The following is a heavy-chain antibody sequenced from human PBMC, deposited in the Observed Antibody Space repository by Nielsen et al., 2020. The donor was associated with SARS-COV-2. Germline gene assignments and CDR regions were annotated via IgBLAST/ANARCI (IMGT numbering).Heavy chain of an antibody. J-gene: IGHJ6*02. CDR1: GFTFTKYA. CDR2: ISASGGST. V-gene: IGHV3-23*01. CDR3: AKDSRGNYYYGMDV. Sequence: GGSLRLSCAASGFTFTKYAISWVRQAPGMGLEWVSGISASGGSTYYADSVKGRFTISRDNSKNTLYLQMNSLRAEDTAVYYCAKDSRGNYYYGMDVWGQGTTVTVSS.